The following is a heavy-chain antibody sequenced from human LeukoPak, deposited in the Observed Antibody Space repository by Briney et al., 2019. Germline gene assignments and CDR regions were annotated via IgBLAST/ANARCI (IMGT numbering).Heavy chain of an antibody. J-gene: IGHJ5*02. Sequence: SETLSLTCAVSGGSISSSNWWSWVRQPPGKGLEWIGEIYHSGSTNYNPSLKSRVTISVDTSKNQFSLKLSSVTAADTAVYYCARDIAVAGNWFDPWGQGTLVTVSS. CDR1: GGSISSSNW. D-gene: IGHD6-19*01. CDR3: ARDIAVAGNWFDP. V-gene: IGHV4-4*02. CDR2: IYHSGST.